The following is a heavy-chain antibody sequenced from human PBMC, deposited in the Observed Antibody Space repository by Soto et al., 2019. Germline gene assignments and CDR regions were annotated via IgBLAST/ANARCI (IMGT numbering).Heavy chain of an antibody. V-gene: IGHV3-21*01. CDR3: ANGYGSTI. D-gene: IGHD3-10*01. CDR2: ISSSGDYI. CDR1: GFTFSSYG. J-gene: IGHJ4*02. Sequence: GGSLRLSCAASGFTFSSYGMNWVRQAPGKGLEWVSSISSSGDYIYYADSVKGRFTISRDNAKNSLYLQMNSLRAEDTAVYYCANGYGSTIWGQGTLVTVSS.